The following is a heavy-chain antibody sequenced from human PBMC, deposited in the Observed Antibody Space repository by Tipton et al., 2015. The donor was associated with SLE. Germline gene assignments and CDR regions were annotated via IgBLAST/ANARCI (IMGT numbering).Heavy chain of an antibody. CDR2: IYPGDSDT. V-gene: IGHV5-51*03. CDR3: ARAVPTNLAPDY. D-gene: IGHD4-11*01. J-gene: IGHJ4*02. CDR1: GYSFTDYW. Sequence: QLVQSGAEVKKPGESLKISCKGSGYSFTDYWIGWVRQMPGKGLEWMGTIYPGDSDTRYSPSFQGQVSISADKSISTAYLQWSSLRASDTAIYYCARAVPTNLAPDYWGQGTLVTVSS.